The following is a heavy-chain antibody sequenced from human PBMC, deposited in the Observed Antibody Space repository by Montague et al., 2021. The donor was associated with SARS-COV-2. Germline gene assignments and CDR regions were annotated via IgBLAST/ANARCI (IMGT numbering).Heavy chain of an antibody. CDR1: GFSLSTSGVG. V-gene: IGHV2-5*01. CDR2: XXWXXXK. CDR3: AHRPGIAVAGGAFDI. J-gene: IGHJ3*02. Sequence: PALVKPTQILTLTCTFSGFSLSTSGVGVGWIRQPAGKALEWLAXXXWXXXKRXSPSLKSRLTITKDTSKNPVVLTMTNMDPVDTATYYCAHRPGIAVAGGAFDIWGQGTMVTVSS. D-gene: IGHD6-19*01.